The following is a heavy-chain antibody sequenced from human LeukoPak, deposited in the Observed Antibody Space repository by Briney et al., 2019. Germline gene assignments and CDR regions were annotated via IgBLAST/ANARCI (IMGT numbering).Heavy chain of an antibody. CDR3: ARVSGYSGYDLRSWFDP. J-gene: IGHJ5*02. D-gene: IGHD5-12*01. CDR1: GGSISSYY. V-gene: IGHV4-59*01. Sequence: SETLSPTCAVSGGSISSYYWSWIRQPPGKGLEWIGYIYYSGSTNYNPSLKSRVTISVDTSKNQFSLKLSSVTAADTAVYYCARVSGYSGYDLRSWFDPWGQGTLVTVSS. CDR2: IYYSGST.